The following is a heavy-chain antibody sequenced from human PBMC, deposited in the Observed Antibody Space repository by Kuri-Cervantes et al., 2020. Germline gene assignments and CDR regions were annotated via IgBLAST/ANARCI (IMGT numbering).Heavy chain of an antibody. Sequence: ASVNVSCKASGYTFTSYYMHWVRQAPGQGLEWMGIINPSGGSTSYAQKFQGRVTMTRDTSTSTVYMELSSLRSEDTAVYYCVTTALVPPLVFDYWGQGTLVTVSS. J-gene: IGHJ4*02. D-gene: IGHD5-18*01. CDR1: GYTFTSYY. CDR2: INPSGGST. CDR3: VTTALVPPLVFDY. V-gene: IGHV1-46*01.